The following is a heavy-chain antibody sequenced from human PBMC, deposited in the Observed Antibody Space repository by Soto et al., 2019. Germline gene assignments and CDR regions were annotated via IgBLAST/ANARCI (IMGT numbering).Heavy chain of an antibody. Sequence: GPTLVNPTQTLTLTFTFSGFSLSTSGAGVGWIRQPPGKALEWLALIYWADDKRYIPSLKSRLTITKDTSKNQVVLTMTKRDPVDTATYYCAHSPLTNYGMDVWGQGTTVTVSS. CDR3: AHSPLTNYGMDV. D-gene: IGHD3-9*01. CDR1: GFSLSTSGAG. CDR2: IYWADDK. V-gene: IGHV2-5*02. J-gene: IGHJ6*02.